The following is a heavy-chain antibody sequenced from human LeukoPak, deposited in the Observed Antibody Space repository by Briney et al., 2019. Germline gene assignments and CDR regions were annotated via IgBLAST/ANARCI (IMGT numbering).Heavy chain of an antibody. D-gene: IGHD4-23*01. CDR2: IYYSGSI. V-gene: IGHV4-31*03. Sequence: SQTLSLTCTVSGGSISSGGYYWSWIRQHPGKGLEWIGYIYYSGSIYYNPSLKSRVTISVDTSKNQFSLKLSSVTAADTAVYYCARAHMTTVVTTGDYFDYWGQGTLVTVSS. CDR1: GGSISSGGYY. CDR3: ARAHMTTVVTTGDYFDY. J-gene: IGHJ4*02.